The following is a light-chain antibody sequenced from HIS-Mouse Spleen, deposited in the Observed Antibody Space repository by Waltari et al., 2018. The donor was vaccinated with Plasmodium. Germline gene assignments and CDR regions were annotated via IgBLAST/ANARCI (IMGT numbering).Light chain of an antibody. J-gene: IGLJ2*01. CDR3: CSYAGSYTLI. CDR2: DVS. V-gene: IGLV2-11*01. Sequence: QSALTQPRSVSGSPGQSVTISCTGTSSDVGGYNYVSWYQQPPGNATLMIYDVSKRPAGVPDRFSVSTSGNTASLTSSGRQAEDEADYYCCSYAGSYTLIFGGGTKLTVL. CDR1: SSDVGGYNY.